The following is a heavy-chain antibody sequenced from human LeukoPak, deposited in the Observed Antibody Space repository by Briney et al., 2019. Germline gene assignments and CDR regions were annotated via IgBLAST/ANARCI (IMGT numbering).Heavy chain of an antibody. J-gene: IGHJ4*02. CDR1: GFTFSSYW. V-gene: IGHV3-7*05. Sequence: GGSLRLSCAASGFTFSSYWMSWVRQAPGKGLEWVANIKQDGSEKYYVDSVKGRFTISRDNAKNSLYLQMNSLRAEDTAVYYCARDDTNYYDSSGDYDPPGSWGQGTLVTVSS. D-gene: IGHD3-22*01. CDR2: IKQDGSEK. CDR3: ARDDTNYYDSSGDYDPPGS.